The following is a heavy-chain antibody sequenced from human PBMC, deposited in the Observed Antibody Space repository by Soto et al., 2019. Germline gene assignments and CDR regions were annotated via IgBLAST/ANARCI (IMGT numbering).Heavy chain of an antibody. Sequence: QVQLVQSGAEMRKPGSSVKVSCKASGGVFTNFAISWVRQAPGQGLEWIGGIIPIFYSTKYAQKFQDSVIVTADELTSTPNVDLSKRMSDETAGYYRECRVKRGLFRGGFDNWGQGMFIGVSS. CDR3: ECRVKRGLFRGGFDN. V-gene: IGHV1-69*01. CDR2: IIPIFYST. J-gene: IGHJ4*02. D-gene: IGHD3-16*01. CDR1: GGVFTNFA.